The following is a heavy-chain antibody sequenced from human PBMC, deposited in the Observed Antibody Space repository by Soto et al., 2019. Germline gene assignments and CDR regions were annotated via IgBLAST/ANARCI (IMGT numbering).Heavy chain of an antibody. CDR2: ISYDGSNK. D-gene: IGHD2-2*01. CDR3: AKDPRRGYCSSTSCYGVDY. J-gene: IGHJ4*02. Sequence: QVQLVESGGGVVQPGRSLRLSCAASGFTFSSYGMHWVRQAPGKGLEWVAVISYDGSNKYYADSVKGRFTIYRDNSKNTMYLQMNSLRAEDTAVYYCAKDPRRGYCSSTSCYGVDYWCQGTLVTVSS. V-gene: IGHV3-30*18. CDR1: GFTFSSYG.